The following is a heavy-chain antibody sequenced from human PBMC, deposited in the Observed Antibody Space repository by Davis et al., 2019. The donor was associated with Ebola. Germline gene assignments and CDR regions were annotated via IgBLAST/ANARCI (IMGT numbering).Heavy chain of an antibody. CDR2: ISYDGRTT. CDR1: GFTFSDYY. D-gene: IGHD1-1*01. Sequence: PARSLTLSCPASGFTFSDYYMSWIRQAPGKGLEWVAVISYDGRTTHYGDSVRGRFAVSRDNSRNTVTLLMSGLRADDTAVYYCTKETDKYVSSYNDNWGQGTLVTVSS. CDR3: TKETDKYVSSYNDN. J-gene: IGHJ4*02. V-gene: IGHV3-30*09.